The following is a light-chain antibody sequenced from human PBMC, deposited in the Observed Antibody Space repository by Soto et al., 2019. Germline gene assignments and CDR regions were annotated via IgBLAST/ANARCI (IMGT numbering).Light chain of an antibody. CDR1: QSVGRDY. CDR2: GAS. J-gene: IGKJ4*01. V-gene: IGKV3D-20*01. Sequence: EIVLTQSPATLSLSPGERATLSCGASQSVGRDYLAWYQQKPGLAPRLLIHGASIRATGIPDRFSGSGSATAFTLIINRLEPADFAVYFCQQYASSPLTFGGGTEVEIK. CDR3: QQYASSPLT.